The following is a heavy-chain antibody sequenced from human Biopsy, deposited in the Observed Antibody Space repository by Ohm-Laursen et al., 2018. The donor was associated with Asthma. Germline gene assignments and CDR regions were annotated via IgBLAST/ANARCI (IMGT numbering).Heavy chain of an antibody. J-gene: IGHJ6*02. CDR1: GGSISSGGYY. Sequence: TLSLTCTVSGGSISSGGYYWSWIRQHPGKGLEWIGYIYYSGSTYYNPSLKSRVTISVDTSKNQFSLKLSSVTAADTAVYYCARDGSSVAGTPYGMDVWGQGTTATVSS. D-gene: IGHD6-19*01. CDR3: ARDGSSVAGTPYGMDV. CDR2: IYYSGST. V-gene: IGHV4-31*03.